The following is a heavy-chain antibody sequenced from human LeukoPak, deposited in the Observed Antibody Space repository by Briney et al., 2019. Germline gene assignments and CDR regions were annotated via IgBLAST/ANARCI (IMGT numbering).Heavy chain of an antibody. CDR2: IIPILGIA. CDR3: ASDSTRGYSGYGDGMEGDY. D-gene: IGHD5-12*01. CDR1: GGTFSSYA. J-gene: IGHJ4*02. V-gene: IGHV1-69*10. Sequence: SVSVSCKASGGTFSSYAISWVRQAPGQGLEWMGRIIPILGIANYAQKFQGRVTITADKSTSTAYMELSSLRSEDTAVYYCASDSTRGYSGYGDGMEGDYWGQGTLVTVSS.